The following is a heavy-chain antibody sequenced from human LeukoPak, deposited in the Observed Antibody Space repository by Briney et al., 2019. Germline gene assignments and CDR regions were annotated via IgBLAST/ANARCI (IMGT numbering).Heavy chain of an antibody. CDR1: GFTFSSYA. J-gene: IGHJ3*02. CDR3: ARGPGDFDASDI. D-gene: IGHD1-14*01. CDR2: IKENGNEQ. Sequence: PGESLSLSCAASGFTFSSYAMSWVRQAPGKGPEWVAHIKENGNEQYYADSVKGRFTISRDNVKQSLGLQMNSLRVEDTAVYYCARGPGDFDASDIWGQGTMVTVSS. V-gene: IGHV3-7*01.